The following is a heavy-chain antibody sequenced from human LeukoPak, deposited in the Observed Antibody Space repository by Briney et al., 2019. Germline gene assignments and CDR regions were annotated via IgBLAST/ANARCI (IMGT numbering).Heavy chain of an antibody. Sequence: SETLSLTCTVSGYSMSSGPYWGWIRQPPGKGLEWIGTIYHSEFTYYNLSLKSRVTISVDTSKNQFSLKLSSVTAADTAVYYCARVSWHDAFDIWGQGTMVTVSS. CDR3: ARVSWHDAFDI. D-gene: IGHD6-13*01. J-gene: IGHJ3*02. CDR1: GYSMSSGPY. V-gene: IGHV4-38-2*02. CDR2: IYHSEFT.